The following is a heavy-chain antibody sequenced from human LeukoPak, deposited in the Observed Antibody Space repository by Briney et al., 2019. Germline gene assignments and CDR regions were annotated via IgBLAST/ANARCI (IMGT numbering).Heavy chain of an antibody. CDR3: AKDRLLDGYNSD. CDR1: GYTFTSYG. CDR2: IIPIFGTA. J-gene: IGHJ4*02. D-gene: IGHD5-24*01. Sequence: ASVKVSCKASGYTFTSYGISWVRQAPGQGLEWMGGIIPIFGTANYAQKFQGRVTITTDESTSTAYMELSSLRAEDTAVYYCAKDRLLDGYNSDWGQGTLVTVSS. V-gene: IGHV1-69*05.